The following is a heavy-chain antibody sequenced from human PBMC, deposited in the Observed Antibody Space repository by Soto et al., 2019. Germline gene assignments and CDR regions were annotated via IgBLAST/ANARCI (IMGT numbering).Heavy chain of an antibody. J-gene: IGHJ4*02. CDR2: ISGSGGST. CDR3: AQIPPAYSYGYFSFDY. D-gene: IGHD5-18*01. V-gene: IGHV3-23*01. Sequence: PGGALRLSCAASGFTFSSYSMSWVRQAPGKGLELVSAISGSGGSTYYADSVKGRFTISSDNSKTTLYLQMNSLRAEDTAVYYCAQIPPAYSYGYFSFDYWRQGPLVT. CDR1: GFTFSSYS.